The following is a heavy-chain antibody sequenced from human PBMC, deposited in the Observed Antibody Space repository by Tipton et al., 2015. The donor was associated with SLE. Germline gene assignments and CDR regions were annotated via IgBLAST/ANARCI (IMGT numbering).Heavy chain of an antibody. V-gene: IGHV3-9*01. J-gene: IGHJ4*02. CDR1: GFTFDDYA. CDR3: AKDRYSGSFYYFDD. D-gene: IGHD1-26*01. Sequence: SLRLSCAASGFTFDDYAMHWVRQAPGKGLEWVSGISWHSGNIGYADSVKGRFTISRDNAKNSLYLQMDSLRTDDTALYYCAKDRYSGSFYYFDDWGQGTLVTVSS. CDR2: ISWHSGNI.